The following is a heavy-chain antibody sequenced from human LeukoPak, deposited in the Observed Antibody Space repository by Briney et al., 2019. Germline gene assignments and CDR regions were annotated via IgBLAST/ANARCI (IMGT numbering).Heavy chain of an antibody. CDR3: ARVGRRSGSYDAFDI. V-gene: IGHV3-72*01. CDR1: GFTFSDHY. D-gene: IGHD3-10*01. J-gene: IGHJ3*02. Sequence: PGGSLRLPCAASGFTFSDHYMDWVRQAPGKGLEWVGRTRNKANSYTTEYAASVKGRFTISRDDSKNSLYLQMNSLKTEDTAVYYCARVGRRSGSYDAFDIWGQGTMVTVSS. CDR2: TRNKANSYTT.